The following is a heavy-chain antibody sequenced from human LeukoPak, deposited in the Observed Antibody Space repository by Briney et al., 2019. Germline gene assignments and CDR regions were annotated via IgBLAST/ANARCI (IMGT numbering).Heavy chain of an antibody. Sequence: SETLSLTCAVYGGSFSGYYWSWIRQPPGKGLEWIGEINHSGSTNYNPSLKNRVTISVDTSKNQFSLKLSSVTAADTAVYYCARVFKGSHGFWSGYSGPYYYGMDVWGQGTTVTVSS. CDR2: INHSGST. V-gene: IGHV4-34*01. CDR1: GGSFSGYY. CDR3: ARVFKGSHGFWSGYSGPYYYGMDV. J-gene: IGHJ6*02. D-gene: IGHD3-3*01.